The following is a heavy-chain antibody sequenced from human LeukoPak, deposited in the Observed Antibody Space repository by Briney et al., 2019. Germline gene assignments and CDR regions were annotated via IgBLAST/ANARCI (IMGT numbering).Heavy chain of an antibody. CDR2: IRYDGNNK. D-gene: IGHD5-18*01. J-gene: IGHJ4*02. V-gene: IGHV3-30*02. CDR3: ANVKAGYSYGLPFDY. Sequence: EGSLRLSCAASGFTFSSYGMHWVRQAPGKGLEWVTFIRYDGNNKYYTDSVKGRFTISRDNSKNTLYLQMNSLRAEDTAVYYCANVKAGYSYGLPFDYWGQGTLVTVSS. CDR1: GFTFSSYG.